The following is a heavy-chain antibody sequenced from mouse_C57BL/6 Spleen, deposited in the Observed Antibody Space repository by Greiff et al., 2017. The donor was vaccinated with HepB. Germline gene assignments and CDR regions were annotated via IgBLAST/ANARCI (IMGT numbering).Heavy chain of an antibody. D-gene: IGHD1-1*02. CDR1: GYTFTSYW. J-gene: IGHJ2*01. CDR2: IDPSDRST. CDR3: ARRVNGYFDY. V-gene: IGHV1-50*01. Sequence: QVQLQQPGAELVKPGASVKLSCKASGYTFTSYWMQWVKQRPGQGLEWIGEIDPSDRSTNYNQKFKGKATLTVDTSSSTAYMHLSSLTSEASSVYYCARRVNGYFDYWGPGTTLTVSS.